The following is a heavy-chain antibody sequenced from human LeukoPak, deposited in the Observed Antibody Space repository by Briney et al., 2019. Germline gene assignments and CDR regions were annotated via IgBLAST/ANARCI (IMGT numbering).Heavy chain of an antibody. J-gene: IGHJ5*02. CDR2: ISSSSSYI. D-gene: IGHD6-13*01. CDR1: GFTFSSYS. Sequence: PGGSLRLSCAASGFTFSSYSMNWVRQAPGKGLEWVSSISSSSSYIYYADSVKGRFTISRDNAKNSLYLQVNSLRAEDTAVYYCARGGYSSSWYPAPWFDPWGQGTLVTVSS. V-gene: IGHV3-21*01. CDR3: ARGGYSSSWYPAPWFDP.